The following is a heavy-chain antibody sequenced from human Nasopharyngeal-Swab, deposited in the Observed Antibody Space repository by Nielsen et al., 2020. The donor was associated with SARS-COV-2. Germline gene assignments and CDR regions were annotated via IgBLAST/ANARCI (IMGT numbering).Heavy chain of an antibody. D-gene: IGHD1-26*01. V-gene: IGHV3-15*01. Sequence: GGSLRLSCAASGVTFSNAWMSWVRQAPGKGLEWIGRIKSKTDGGTTDYAAPVKGRFTISRDDSKNTLFLQMSSLKTEDTAVYYCTTPGSYPGIDYWGQGTLVTVSS. CDR2: IKSKTDGGTT. CDR1: GVTFSNAW. J-gene: IGHJ4*02. CDR3: TTPGSYPGIDY.